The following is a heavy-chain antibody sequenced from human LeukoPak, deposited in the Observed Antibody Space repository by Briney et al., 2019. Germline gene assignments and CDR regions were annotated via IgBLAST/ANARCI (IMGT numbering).Heavy chain of an antibody. J-gene: IGHJ2*01. CDR3: ARDPSGGFRWYFDL. CDR2: TYYKSKWYN. V-gene: IGHV6-1*01. Sequence: SQTLSLTCGISGDSVSSSSATWNWFRQSPSRGLEWLGRTYYKSKWYNDYAVSVKSRITISPDTSRSQFSLQLSSVTPDDTAVYYCARDPSGGFRWYFDLWGRGTLVTVSS. D-gene: IGHD2-15*01. CDR1: GDSVSSSSAT.